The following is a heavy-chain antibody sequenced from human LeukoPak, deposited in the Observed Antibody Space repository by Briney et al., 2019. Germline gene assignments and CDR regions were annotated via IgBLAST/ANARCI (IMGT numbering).Heavy chain of an antibody. D-gene: IGHD2-15*01. CDR3: AKEGYCSGGSCYWGYYGMDV. V-gene: IGHV3-23*01. J-gene: IGHJ6*02. CDR1: GFTFSSYA. Sequence: GGSLRLSCAASGFTFSSYAMSWVRQAPRKGLECVSAISGSGGSTYYADSVKGRFTISRDNSKNTLYLQMNSLRAEDTAVYYCAKEGYCSGGSCYWGYYGMDVWGPGTTVTVSS. CDR2: ISGSGGST.